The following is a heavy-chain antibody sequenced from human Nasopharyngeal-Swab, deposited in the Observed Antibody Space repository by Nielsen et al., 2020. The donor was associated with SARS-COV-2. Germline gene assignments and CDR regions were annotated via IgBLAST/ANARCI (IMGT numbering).Heavy chain of an antibody. CDR2: INHSGST. Sequence: SETLSLTCAVYGGSFSGYYWSWIRQPPGKGLEWIGEINHSGSTNYNPSLKSRVTISVDTSKNQFSLKLSSVTAADTAVYYCARGNTAKITIFGVVIEDAFDTWGQGTMVTVSS. CDR1: GGSFSGYY. D-gene: IGHD3-3*01. V-gene: IGHV4-34*01. J-gene: IGHJ3*02. CDR3: ARGNTAKITIFGVVIEDAFDT.